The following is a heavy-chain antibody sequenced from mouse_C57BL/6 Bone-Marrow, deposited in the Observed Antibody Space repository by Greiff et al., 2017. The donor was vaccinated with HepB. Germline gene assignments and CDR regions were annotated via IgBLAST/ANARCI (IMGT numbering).Heavy chain of an antibody. J-gene: IGHJ4*01. CDR3: AKKGLLYYAMDY. CDR2: IWRGGST. D-gene: IGHD2-1*01. V-gene: IGHV2-5*01. Sequence: VKLVESGPGLVQPSQSLSITCTVSGFSLTSYGVHWVRQSPGKGLEWLGVIWRGGSTDYNAAFMSRLSITKDNSKSQVFFKMNSLQADDTAIYYCAKKGLLYYAMDYWGQGTSVTVSS. CDR1: GFSLTSYG.